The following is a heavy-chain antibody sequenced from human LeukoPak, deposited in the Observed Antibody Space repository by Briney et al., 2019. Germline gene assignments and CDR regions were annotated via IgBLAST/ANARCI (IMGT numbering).Heavy chain of an antibody. J-gene: IGHJ4*02. D-gene: IGHD2-15*01. V-gene: IGHV3-7*01. CDR2: IKQDGSEK. CDR3: ARARRYIGYCSGGSCYGYFDY. CDR1: GFTFSSYW. Sequence: PGGSLRLSCAASGFTFSSYWMSWVRQAPGKGLEWVANIKQDGSEKYYVDSVKGRFTISRDNAKNSLYLQMNSLRAEDTAVYYCARARRYIGYCSGGSCYGYFDYWGQGTLVTVSS.